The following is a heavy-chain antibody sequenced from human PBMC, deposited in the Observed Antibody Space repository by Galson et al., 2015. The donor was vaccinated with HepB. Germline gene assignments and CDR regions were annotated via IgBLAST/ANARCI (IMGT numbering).Heavy chain of an antibody. J-gene: IGHJ4*02. D-gene: IGHD2-15*01. CDR2: ISYDGSNK. Sequence: SLRLSCAASGFTFSSYAMHWVRQAPGKGLEWVAVISYDGSNKYYADSVKGRFTISRDNSKNTLYLQMNSLRAEDTAVYYCARSFVGYCSGGSCYMDYWGQGTLVTVSS. V-gene: IGHV3-30*04. CDR1: GFTFSSYA. CDR3: ARSFVGYCSGGSCYMDY.